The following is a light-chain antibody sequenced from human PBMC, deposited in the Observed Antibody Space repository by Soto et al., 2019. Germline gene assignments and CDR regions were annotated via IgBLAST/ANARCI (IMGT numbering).Light chain of an antibody. V-gene: IGKV1-9*01. CDR3: QQLNSHPLT. CDR2: AAS. Sequence: IQLTQSPSSLSASVGDKVTITCRTSQDISTYLAWYQQKPGKAPKLLIYAASTLQSGVPSRFSGSGSGTHFTLTIIRLQPEDFATYYCQQLNSHPLTFDPRTKVEIK. CDR1: QDISTY. J-gene: IGKJ3*01.